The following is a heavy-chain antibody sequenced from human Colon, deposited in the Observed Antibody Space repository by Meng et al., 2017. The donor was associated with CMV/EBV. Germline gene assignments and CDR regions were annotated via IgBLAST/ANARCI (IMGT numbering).Heavy chain of an antibody. CDR3: ARDCSSTSCYLDY. CDR2: IYYSGST. Sequence: WIRQPPGKGLEWIGSIYYSGSTYYNPSLKSRVTISVDTSKNQFSLKLSSVTAADTAVYYCARDCSSTSCYLDYWGQGTLVTVSS. D-gene: IGHD2-2*01. J-gene: IGHJ4*02. V-gene: IGHV4-39*07.